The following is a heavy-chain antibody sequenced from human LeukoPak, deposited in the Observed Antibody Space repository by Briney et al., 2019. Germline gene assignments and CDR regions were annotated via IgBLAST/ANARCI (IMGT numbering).Heavy chain of an antibody. CDR2: TYYRSKWYN. Sequence: SQTLSLTCAISGDSVSSDTSAWNWSRQSPSRGLEWLGRTYYRSKWYNEYADSVRSRINIYPDTSKSHFSLQLISVTPEGTALYYCARDQWALNSWGQGTLVTVSS. CDR3: ARDQWALNS. V-gene: IGHV6-1*01. J-gene: IGHJ4*02. CDR1: GDSVSSDTSA. D-gene: IGHD1-26*01.